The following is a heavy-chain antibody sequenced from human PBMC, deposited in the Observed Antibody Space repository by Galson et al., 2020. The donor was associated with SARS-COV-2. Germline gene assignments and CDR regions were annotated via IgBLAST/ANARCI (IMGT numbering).Heavy chain of an antibody. CDR3: ARDKLGSAAGTGY. Sequence: TGGSLRLSCAASGFTVSSNYMSWVRQAPGKGLEWVSVIYSGGSTYYADSVKGRFTISRDNSKNTLYLQMNSLRAEDTAVYYCARDKLGSAAGTGYWGQGTLGTVSS. J-gene: IGHJ4*02. CDR2: IYSGGST. D-gene: IGHD6-13*01. V-gene: IGHV3-66*01. CDR1: GFTVSSNY.